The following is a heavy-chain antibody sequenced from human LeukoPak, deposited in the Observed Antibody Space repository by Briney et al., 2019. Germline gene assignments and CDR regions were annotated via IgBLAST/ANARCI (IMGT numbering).Heavy chain of an antibody. CDR1: GFTFSSYG. Sequence: PGGSLRLSCAASGFTFSSYGMHWVRQAPGKGLEWVAVIWYDGSNKYYADSVKGRFTISRDNSKNTLYLQMNSLRAEDTAVYYCAGEAPYGGNDLDYGMDVWGQGTTVTVSS. CDR2: IWYDGSNK. V-gene: IGHV3-33*01. J-gene: IGHJ6*02. CDR3: AGEAPYGGNDLDYGMDV. D-gene: IGHD4-23*01.